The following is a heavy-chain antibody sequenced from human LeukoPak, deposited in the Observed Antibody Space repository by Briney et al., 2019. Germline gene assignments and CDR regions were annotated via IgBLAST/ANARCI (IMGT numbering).Heavy chain of an antibody. V-gene: IGHV3-74*01. D-gene: IGHD3-22*01. CDR1: GFTFSKYW. CDR3: ARDLGQYYDTSDNWFDP. CDR2: INSDGINT. Sequence: TGGSLRLSCAASGFTFSKYWMHWVRQAPGKGLVWVSRINSDGINTSYADSVKGRFTISRDNAKNTLNLQMNSLRAEDTAAYYCARDLGQYYDTSDNWFDPWGQGTLVTVSS. J-gene: IGHJ5*02.